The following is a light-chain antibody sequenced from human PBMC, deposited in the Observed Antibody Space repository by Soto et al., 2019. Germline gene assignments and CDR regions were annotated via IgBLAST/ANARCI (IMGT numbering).Light chain of an antibody. CDR3: QQYDTSPRT. CDR1: QSVSSNY. Sequence: EVMLTQSPGTLSLSPGERATLSCRASQSVSSNYLAWYQQKSGQAPRLLIYGASNRATGIPDGFSGSGSGTDFTLTIRRLEPEDFAVYYCQQYDTSPRTFGQGTKVEFK. J-gene: IGKJ1*01. V-gene: IGKV3-20*01. CDR2: GAS.